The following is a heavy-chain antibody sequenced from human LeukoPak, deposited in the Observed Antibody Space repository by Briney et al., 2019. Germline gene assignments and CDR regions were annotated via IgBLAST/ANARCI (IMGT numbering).Heavy chain of an antibody. V-gene: IGHV3-74*01. D-gene: IGHD3-10*01. CDR2: INTDGSST. Sequence: SGGSLRLSCAASGFTFSTHWMHWVRQAPGKGLVWVSRINTDGSSTTYADSVKGRFTISRDNAKNTVYLQMSSLRAEDTAVYYCARLRDSVAFDVWGQGTMVTVSS. J-gene: IGHJ3*01. CDR3: ARLRDSVAFDV. CDR1: GFTFSTHW.